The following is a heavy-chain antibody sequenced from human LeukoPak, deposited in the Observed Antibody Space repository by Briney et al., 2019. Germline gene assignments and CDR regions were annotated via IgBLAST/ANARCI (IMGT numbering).Heavy chain of an antibody. V-gene: IGHV1-18*04. CDR3: ARDLTQYYYGSGSHLDY. D-gene: IGHD3-10*01. J-gene: IGHJ4*02. CDR1: GYTFTGYY. CDR2: ISAYNGNT. Sequence: PVASVKVSCKASGYTFTGYYMHWVRQAPGQGLEWMGWISAYNGNTNYAQKLQGRVTMTTDTSTSTAYMELRSLRSDDTAVYYCARDLTQYYYGSGSHLDYWGQGTLVTVSS.